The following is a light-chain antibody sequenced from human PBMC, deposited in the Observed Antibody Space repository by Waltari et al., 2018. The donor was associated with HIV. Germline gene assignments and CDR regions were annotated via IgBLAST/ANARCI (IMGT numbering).Light chain of an antibody. CDR1: SSNLGAGYD. CDR2: GNS. J-gene: IGLJ1*01. Sequence: QSVLTQPPSVSGAPGQRVTISCTGSSSNLGAGYDVHWYQQLPGTPPKVLIYGNSNRPSGVPDRFSGSKSGTSASLGITGIQAEDEADYYCQSYDSSLNGFYVFGTGTKVTVL. V-gene: IGLV1-40*01. CDR3: QSYDSSLNGFYV.